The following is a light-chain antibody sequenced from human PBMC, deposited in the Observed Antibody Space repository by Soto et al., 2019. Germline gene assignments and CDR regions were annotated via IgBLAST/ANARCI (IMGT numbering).Light chain of an antibody. Sequence: DIVMTQSPLSLPVTPGEPASISCRSSQSLLHTNGYNYLDWYLQKPGQSPQLLIYLGSNRASGVPDRFSGSGSGTDFTLKISTVEVEDVGVYYCMQVLQTPMFTFGQGTKLEIK. V-gene: IGKV2-28*01. J-gene: IGKJ2*01. CDR2: LGS. CDR3: MQVLQTPMFT. CDR1: QSLLHTNGYNY.